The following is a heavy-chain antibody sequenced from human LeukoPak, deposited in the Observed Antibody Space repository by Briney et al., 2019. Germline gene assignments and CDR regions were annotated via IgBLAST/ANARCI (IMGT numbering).Heavy chain of an antibody. CDR2: ISSSGSTM. J-gene: IGHJ6*03. V-gene: IGHV3-11*01. Sequence: GGTLRLSCAASGFIFSDYYMSWIRQAPGKGLEWVSYISSSGSTMYYTDSVKGRFTISRDNAKDSLYLQMNSLRAEDTAVYYCARRLGNDGSGRPLVSYCYMDVWGKGTTVTISS. CDR1: GFIFSDYY. D-gene: IGHD3-10*01. CDR3: ARRLGNDGSGRPLVSYCYMDV.